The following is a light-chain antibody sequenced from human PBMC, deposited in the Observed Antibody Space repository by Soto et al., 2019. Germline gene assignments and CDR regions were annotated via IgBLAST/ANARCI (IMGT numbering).Light chain of an antibody. CDR3: SSYTSGSTWV. CDR2: EGS. J-gene: IGLJ3*02. Sequence: QSALTQPASVSGSPGQSITISCTGTSSDVGGYNYVSWYQQHPGKAPKLMIYEGSNRPSEVSNRFSGSKSGNTASLTISGLQAEYAADYYWSSYTSGSTWVFGGGTHLTVL. CDR1: SSDVGGYNY. V-gene: IGLV2-14*01.